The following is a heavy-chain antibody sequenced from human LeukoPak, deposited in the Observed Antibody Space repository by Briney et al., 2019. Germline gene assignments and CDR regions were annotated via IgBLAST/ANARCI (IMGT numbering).Heavy chain of an antibody. CDR3: ARAVDYYDSSGYYYFDY. V-gene: IGHV1-18*01. Sequence: ASVKVSCKASGYTFTSYGISWVRQAPGQGLEWMGWIGAYNGNTNYAQKLQGRVTMTTDTSTSTAYMELRSLRSDDTAVYYCARAVDYYDSSGYYYFDYWGQGTLVTVSS. D-gene: IGHD3-22*01. J-gene: IGHJ4*02. CDR1: GYTFTSYG. CDR2: IGAYNGNT.